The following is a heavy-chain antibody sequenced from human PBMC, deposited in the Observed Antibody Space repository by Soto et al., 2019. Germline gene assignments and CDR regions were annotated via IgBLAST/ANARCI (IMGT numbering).Heavy chain of an antibody. Sequence: EVKLVESGGGLVKPGGSLRLSCSTSGFTFSSHTMNWVRQAPGKGLEWVSSISSAGSYIYYADSVKGRFTMSRDNANNLLYLQMNSLRVDDTAVYYCARVHYGSGSYYIRYWGQGPLLTVSS. D-gene: IGHD3-10*01. V-gene: IGHV3-21*06. CDR2: ISSAGSYI. CDR1: GFTFSSHT. CDR3: ARVHYGSGSYYIRY. J-gene: IGHJ4*02.